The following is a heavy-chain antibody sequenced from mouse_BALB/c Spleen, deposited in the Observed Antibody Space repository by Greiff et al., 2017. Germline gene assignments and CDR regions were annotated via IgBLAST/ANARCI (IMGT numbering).Heavy chain of an antibody. CDR2: ISSGSSTI. CDR3: ARSYGGYMDY. D-gene: IGHD1-1*01. J-gene: IGHJ4*01. CDR1: GFTFSSFG. V-gene: IGHV5-17*02. Sequence: EVQRVESGGGLVQPGGSRKLSCAASGFTFSSFGMHWVRQAPEKGLEWVAYISSGSSTIYYADTVKGRFTISRDNPKNTLFLQMTSLRSEDTAMYYCARSYGGYMDYWGQGTSVTVSS.